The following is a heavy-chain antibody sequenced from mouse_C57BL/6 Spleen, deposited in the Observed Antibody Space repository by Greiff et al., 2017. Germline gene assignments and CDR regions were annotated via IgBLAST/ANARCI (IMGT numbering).Heavy chain of an antibody. CDR1: GYTFTSYG. Sequence: VQLQQSGAELARPGASVKLSCKASGYTFTSYGISWVKQRTGQGLEWIGEIYPRSGNTYYNEKFKGKATLTADKSSSTAYMELRSLTSEDSAVXFCAREGDYYGSSPHFDYWGQGTTLTVSS. J-gene: IGHJ2*01. V-gene: IGHV1-81*01. CDR2: IYPRSGNT. CDR3: AREGDYYGSSPHFDY. D-gene: IGHD1-1*01.